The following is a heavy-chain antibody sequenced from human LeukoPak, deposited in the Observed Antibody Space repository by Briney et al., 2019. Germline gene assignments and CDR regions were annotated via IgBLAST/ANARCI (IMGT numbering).Heavy chain of an antibody. CDR1: GYTFTCYY. J-gene: IGHJ4*02. D-gene: IGHD2-8*01. CDR3: ARGPGYCTNGVCYRGYYFDY. V-gene: IGHV1-2*02. Sequence: ASVKVSCKASGYTFTCYYMHWVRQAPGQGLEWMGWINPNSGGTNYAQKFQGRVTMTRDTSISTAYMELSRLRSDDTAVYYCARGPGYCTNGVCYRGYYFDYWGQGTLVTVSS. CDR2: INPNSGGT.